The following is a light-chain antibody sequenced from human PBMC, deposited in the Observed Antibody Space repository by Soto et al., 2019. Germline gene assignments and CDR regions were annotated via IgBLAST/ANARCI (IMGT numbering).Light chain of an antibody. J-gene: IGKJ1*01. CDR1: QSVSSN. CDR2: GAS. CDR3: QKYNNLRRT. V-gene: IGKV3-15*01. Sequence: EIVMTQSPATLSVSPGERATLSCRASQSVSSNLAWYQQKPGQAPRLLIYGASTRATGIPARFSGSGSGTEFTLTISSLQSEDFAVYYCQKYNNLRRTFGQRTKVEIK.